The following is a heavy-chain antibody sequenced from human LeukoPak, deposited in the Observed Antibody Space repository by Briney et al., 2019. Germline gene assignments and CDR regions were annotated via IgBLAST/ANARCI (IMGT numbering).Heavy chain of an antibody. CDR3: ARGVGDNGGKYNWFAP. CDR2: ISDSGATT. CDR1: GFSFSGYA. V-gene: IGHV3-23*01. J-gene: IGHJ5*02. D-gene: IGHD4-23*01. Sequence: GGSLRLSCAASGFSFSGYAMSWVRQAPGKGLEWVSGISDSGATTYYADSVKGRFTISRDNSKNTLYLQMNSLRAEDTAVYYCARGVGDNGGKYNWFAPWGQGTLATVSS.